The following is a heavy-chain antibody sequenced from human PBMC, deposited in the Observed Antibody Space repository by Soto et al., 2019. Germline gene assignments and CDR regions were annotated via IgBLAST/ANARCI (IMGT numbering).Heavy chain of an antibody. CDR3: ARRKTHDYGDYFDY. CDR1: GGSISSGGYY. D-gene: IGHD4-17*01. J-gene: IGHJ4*02. Sequence: SETLSLTCTVSGGSISSGGYYWSWIRQHPGKGLEWIGYIYYSGSTYYNPSLKSRVTISVDTSKNQFSLKLSSVTAADTAVYYCARRKTHDYGDYFDYWGQGTLVTVSS. CDR2: IYYSGST. V-gene: IGHV4-31*03.